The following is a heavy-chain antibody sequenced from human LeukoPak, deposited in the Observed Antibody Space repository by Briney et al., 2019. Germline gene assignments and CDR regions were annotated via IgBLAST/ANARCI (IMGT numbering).Heavy chain of an antibody. CDR1: GFTVSTNY. D-gene: IGHD6-13*01. CDR3: ARYPGRAAAVPRFDY. V-gene: IGHV3-66*01. CDR2: IYAGGNT. J-gene: IGHJ4*02. Sequence: PGGSLRLSCAASGFTVSTNYMSWVRQAPGKGLEWVGIIYAGGNTYYADSVQGRFSISRDSYNNTAYLQMNSLRPEDTAVYYCARYPGRAAAVPRFDYWGQGTLVTVSS.